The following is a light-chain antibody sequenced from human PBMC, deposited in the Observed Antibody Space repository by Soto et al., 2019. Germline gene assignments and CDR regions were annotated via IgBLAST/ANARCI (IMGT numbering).Light chain of an antibody. J-gene: IGLJ2*01. Sequence: QSALTQPPSASGSPGQSVTISCTGTSGDITDNKYVSWYQQHPGKAPKLMIYEVSNRPSGVSNRFSGSKSGNTASLTISGLQAEDEADYYCSSYTSSSTLGVFGGGTKLTVL. CDR2: EVS. CDR1: SGDITDNKY. V-gene: IGLV2-14*01. CDR3: SSYTSSSTLGV.